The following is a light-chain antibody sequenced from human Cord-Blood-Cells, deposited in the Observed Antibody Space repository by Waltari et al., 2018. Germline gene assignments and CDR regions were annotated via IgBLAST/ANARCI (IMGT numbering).Light chain of an antibody. Sequence: DIVMPRSPDSLAVSLVERATINCKSSQSVLYSSNTKNYLAWYQQKPGQPPKLLIYWASTRESGVPDRFSGSVSGTDFTLTISSLQAEDVAVYYCQQYYSTPYSFGQGTKLEIK. J-gene: IGKJ2*03. CDR1: QSVLYSSNTKNY. V-gene: IGKV4-1*01. CDR2: WAS. CDR3: QQYYSTPYS.